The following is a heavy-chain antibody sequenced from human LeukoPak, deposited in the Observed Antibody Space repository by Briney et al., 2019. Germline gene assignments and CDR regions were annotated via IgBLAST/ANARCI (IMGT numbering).Heavy chain of an antibody. V-gene: IGHV1-69*13. CDR3: ARAQTSIAARPIAFDI. CDR1: GGTFSSYA. D-gene: IGHD6-6*01. Sequence: SVKVSCKASGGTFSSYAISWVRQAPGQGLEWMGGIIPIFGTANYAQKFQGRVTITADESTSTAYMELSSLRSEDTAVYYCARAQTSIAARPIAFDIWGQGTMVTVSS. J-gene: IGHJ3*02. CDR2: IIPIFGTA.